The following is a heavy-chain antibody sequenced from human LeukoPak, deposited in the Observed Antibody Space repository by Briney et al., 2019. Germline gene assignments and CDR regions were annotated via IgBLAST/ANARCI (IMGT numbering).Heavy chain of an antibody. D-gene: IGHD3-10*01. CDR2: ISCSSSTI. CDR3: ARDWVLWFGELLSVHPDAFDI. Sequence: GGSLRLSCAASGFTFSSFSMNWVRQAPGKGLEWVSYISCSSSTIYYADSVKGRFTISRDNAKNSLYLQMNSLRAEDTAVYYCARDWVLWFGELLSVHPDAFDIWGQGTMVTVSS. V-gene: IGHV3-48*04. J-gene: IGHJ3*02. CDR1: GFTFSSFS.